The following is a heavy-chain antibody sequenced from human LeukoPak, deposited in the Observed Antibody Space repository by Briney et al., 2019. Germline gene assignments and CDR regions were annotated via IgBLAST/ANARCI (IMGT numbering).Heavy chain of an antibody. Sequence: KPSETLSLTCTVSGYSISSGYYWGWIRQPPGKGLEWIGSIYYSGSTYYNPSLKSRVTISVDTSKNQFSLKLSSVTAADTAVYYCAREYSSGWMKYYFDYWGQGTLVTVSS. V-gene: IGHV4-38-2*02. CDR1: GYSISSGYY. CDR2: IYYSGST. J-gene: IGHJ4*02. CDR3: AREYSSGWMKYYFDY. D-gene: IGHD6-19*01.